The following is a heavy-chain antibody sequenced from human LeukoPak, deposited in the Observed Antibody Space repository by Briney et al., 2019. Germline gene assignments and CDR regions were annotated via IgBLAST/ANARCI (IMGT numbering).Heavy chain of an antibody. Sequence: SETLSLTCAVYGGSFSGYYWSWIRQPPGKGLEWIGEINHGGSTNYNPSLKSRVTISVDTSKNQFSLKVSSVTAADTAVYFWARAFGERYCSGVNSNSDDYYSYMDVWGTGTTVTVSS. CDR3: ARAFGERYCSGVNSNSDDYYSYMDV. D-gene: IGHD2-15*01. CDR1: GGSFSGYY. CDR2: INHGGST. V-gene: IGHV4-34*01. J-gene: IGHJ6*03.